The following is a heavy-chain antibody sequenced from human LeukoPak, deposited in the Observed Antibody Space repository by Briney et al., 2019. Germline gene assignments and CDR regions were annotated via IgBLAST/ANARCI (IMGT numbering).Heavy chain of an antibody. CDR2: IPYDGSNK. V-gene: IGHV3-30-3*01. D-gene: IGHD6-13*01. CDR3: ARGVESAAGPNWFDP. J-gene: IGHJ5*02. CDR1: GFTFSSYA. Sequence: PGGSLRLSCAASGFTFSSYAMHWVRQAPGKGLEWVAVIPYDGSNKYYADSVKGRFTISRDNSKNTLYLQMNSLRAEDTAVYYCARGVESAAGPNWFDPWGQGTLVTVSS.